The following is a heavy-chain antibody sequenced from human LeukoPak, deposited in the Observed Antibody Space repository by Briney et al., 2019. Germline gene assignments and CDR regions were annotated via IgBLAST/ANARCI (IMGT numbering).Heavy chain of an antibody. D-gene: IGHD2-15*01. Sequence: SETLSLTCAVFGGSFSGYYWSWIRQPPGKGLEWIGEINHSGSTNYNPSLKSRVTTSVDTSKNQFSLKLRSVTAADTAVYYCARVTGYVIEDNFDYWGQGTLVTVSS. CDR2: INHSGST. CDR3: ARVTGYVIEDNFDY. CDR1: GGSFSGYY. V-gene: IGHV4-34*01. J-gene: IGHJ4*02.